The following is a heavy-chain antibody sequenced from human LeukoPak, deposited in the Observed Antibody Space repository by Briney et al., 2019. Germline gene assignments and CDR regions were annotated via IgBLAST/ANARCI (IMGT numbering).Heavy chain of an antibody. CDR1: GYTFTSYD. D-gene: IGHD2-2*01. CDR2: MNPHGGNT. Sequence: ASVKVSCKASGYTFTSYDINWVRQATGQGLEWMGWMNPHGGNTGYAQKFQGRLTLTRNTSINTAYMELSSLRSEDTAVYYCARADVPAARKYWYFDLWGHGTLVTVSS. CDR3: ARADVPAARKYWYFDL. J-gene: IGHJ2*01. V-gene: IGHV1-8*01.